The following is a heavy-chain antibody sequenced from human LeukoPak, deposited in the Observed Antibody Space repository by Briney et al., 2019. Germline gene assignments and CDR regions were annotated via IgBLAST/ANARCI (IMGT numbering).Heavy chain of an antibody. CDR1: GFTFDDYG. CDR3: ARGGSGSYYNYYYYYMDV. D-gene: IGHD3-10*01. J-gene: IGHJ6*03. CDR2: INWNGGST. Sequence: PGGSLRLSCAASGFTFDDYGMSWVRQAPGKGLERVSGINWNGGSTGYVDSVKGRFTISRDNAKNSLYLQMNSLSAEDTALYYCARGGSGSYYNYYYYYMDVWGKGTTVTVSS. V-gene: IGHV3-20*04.